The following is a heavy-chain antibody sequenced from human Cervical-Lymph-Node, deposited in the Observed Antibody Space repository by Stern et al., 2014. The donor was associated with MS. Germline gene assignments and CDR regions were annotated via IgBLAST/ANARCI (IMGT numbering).Heavy chain of an antibody. CDR3: ARAYCGGDCYSFGPFDP. J-gene: IGHJ5*02. V-gene: IGHV4-61*03. Sequence: VQLQESGPGLVKPSETLSLTCVVSGGSVRRASYYWSWIRQPPGRGLEWIGYLYYTGSTNYNPSLNGRVTVSLDTSNNVFSLHLRSVTAADTAVYYCARAYCGGDCYSFGPFDPWGQGTLVTVSS. CDR2: LYYTGST. D-gene: IGHD2-21*02. CDR1: GGSVRRASYY.